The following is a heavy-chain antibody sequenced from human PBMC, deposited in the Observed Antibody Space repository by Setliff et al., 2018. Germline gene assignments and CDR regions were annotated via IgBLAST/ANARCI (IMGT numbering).Heavy chain of an antibody. Sequence: LSLTCSVSGDSISAASIMAWIRQPPGKGLEFIGYVYYSGAAKYDPSLKSRVTMSVDTSKTQFSLKLNSMTTADTAVYYCARGGTYRYFDYWGQGTPVTVS. CDR2: VYYSGAA. J-gene: IGHJ4*02. V-gene: IGHV4-59*01. CDR1: GDSISAAS. CDR3: ARGGTYRYFDY.